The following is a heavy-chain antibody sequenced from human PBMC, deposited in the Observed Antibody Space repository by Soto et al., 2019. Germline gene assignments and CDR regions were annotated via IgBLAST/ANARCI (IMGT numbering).Heavy chain of an antibody. CDR2: ISSSSSYI. D-gene: IGHD4-17*01. Sequence: GGSLRLSCAASGFTFSSYSMNWVRQAPGKGLEWVSSISSSSSYIYYADSVKGRFTISRDNAKNSLYLQMNSLRAEDTAVYYCARDLKNTVTNDVLWGQGTLVTVSS. V-gene: IGHV3-21*01. CDR1: GFTFSSYS. CDR3: ARDLKNTVTNDVL. J-gene: IGHJ4*02.